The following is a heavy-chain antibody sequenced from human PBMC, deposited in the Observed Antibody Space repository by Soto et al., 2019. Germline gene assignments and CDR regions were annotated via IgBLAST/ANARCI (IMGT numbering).Heavy chain of an antibody. CDR3: ARGLGATTEFDY. Sequence: QVQLVQSGAEVKKPGSSVKVSCKASGGTFSSYAISWVRQAPGQGLEWMGGVIPIFGTAHDAQKFQGRVTITVDESTSTSYMELSSVRSEDTAVYYCARGLGATTEFDYWGQGTLVTVSS. D-gene: IGHD1-26*01. J-gene: IGHJ4*02. V-gene: IGHV1-69*01. CDR1: GGTFSSYA. CDR2: VIPIFGTA.